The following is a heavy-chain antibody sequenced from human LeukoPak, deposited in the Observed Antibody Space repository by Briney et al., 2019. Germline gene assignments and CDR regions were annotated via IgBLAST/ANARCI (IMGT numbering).Heavy chain of an antibody. CDR1: GFTFSSYS. CDR3: ARDLVFYYYDSSGYFGAFDI. D-gene: IGHD3-22*01. Sequence: PGGSLRLSCAASGFTFSSYSMTWVRQAPGKGLEWVSSITSSSGYIHYADSVKGRFTLSRDNAKNSLYLQMNSLRAEDTAVYYCARDLVFYYYDSSGYFGAFDIWGQGTTVTVSS. CDR2: ITSSSGYI. J-gene: IGHJ3*02. V-gene: IGHV3-21*01.